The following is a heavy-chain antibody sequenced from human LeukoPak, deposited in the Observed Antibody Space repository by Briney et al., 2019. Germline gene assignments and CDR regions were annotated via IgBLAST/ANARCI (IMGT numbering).Heavy chain of an antibody. J-gene: IGHJ6*03. V-gene: IGHV1-8*01. D-gene: IGHD4-17*01. CDR1: GYTFTSYD. Sequence: ASVKVSCKASGYTFTSYDINWVRQATGQGLEWMGWMNPNSGNTGYAQKFQGRVTITRNTSISTAYMELSSLRSEDTAVYYCARGGSTVTKTFYYYYYMDVWGKGTTVTVSS. CDR2: MNPNSGNT. CDR3: ARGGSTVTKTFYYYYYMDV.